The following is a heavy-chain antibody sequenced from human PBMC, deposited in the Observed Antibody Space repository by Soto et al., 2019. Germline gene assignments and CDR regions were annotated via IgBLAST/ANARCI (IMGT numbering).Heavy chain of an antibody. CDR3: ARGRDHSNGFDS. Sequence: TSETLSLTCVVSGGSMNSDDSAWTWIRQPPGKALEWIGYIFYSGGTYYIPSLESRLTMSVDRSKNQFSLNLTSVTAADTAVYYCARGRDHSNGFDSWGQGALVTVSS. CDR2: IFYSGGT. J-gene: IGHJ5*01. V-gene: IGHV4-30-2*01. CDR1: GGSMNSDDSA. D-gene: IGHD2-21*02.